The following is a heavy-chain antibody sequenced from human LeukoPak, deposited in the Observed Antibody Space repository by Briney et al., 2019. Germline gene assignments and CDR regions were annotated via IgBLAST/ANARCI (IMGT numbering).Heavy chain of an antibody. J-gene: IGHJ5*02. V-gene: IGHV4-59*01. CDR1: GGSISPYF. Sequence: PSETLSLTCTVSGGSISPYFWSWIRQPPGKGLEWIGYISYTGSTNYNPSLKSRVTISVDTSKNQFSLQLTSVTAADTAVYYCTRDDYRGVTNFDPWGQGTLVTVSS. CDR3: TRDDYRGVTNFDP. D-gene: IGHD3-10*01. CDR2: ISYTGST.